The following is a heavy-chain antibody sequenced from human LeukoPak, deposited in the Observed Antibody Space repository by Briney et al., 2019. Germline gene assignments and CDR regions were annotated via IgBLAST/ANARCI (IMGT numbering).Heavy chain of an antibody. CDR2: ISSSSSYI. V-gene: IGHV3-21*01. Sequence: PGGSLRLSCAASGFTFSSYSMNWVRQAPGKGLEWVSSISSSSSYIYYADSVKGRFTISRDNAKNSLFLQMSSLRAEDTAVYYCARDSFVLLDYWGQGILVTVSS. CDR1: GFTFSSYS. CDR3: ARDSFVLLDY. D-gene: IGHD3-10*01. J-gene: IGHJ4*02.